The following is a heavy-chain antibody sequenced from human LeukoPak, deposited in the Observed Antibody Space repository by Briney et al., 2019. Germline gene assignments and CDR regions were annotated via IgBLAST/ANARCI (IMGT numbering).Heavy chain of an antibody. CDR1: GGTFSSYA. J-gene: IGHJ4*02. Sequence: SVKVSCKASGGTFSSYAISWVRQAPGQGLEWMGRIIPILGIANYAQKFQGRVTITADKSTSTAYMELSSLRSEDTAVYYCARVYYYDSSGYSYWGQGTLVTVSS. CDR3: ARVYYYDSSGYSY. CDR2: IIPILGIA. D-gene: IGHD3-22*01. V-gene: IGHV1-69*04.